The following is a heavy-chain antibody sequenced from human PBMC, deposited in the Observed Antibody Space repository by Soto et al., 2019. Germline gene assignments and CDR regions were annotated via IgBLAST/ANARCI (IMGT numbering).Heavy chain of an antibody. CDR3: AREGTYCSGGSCYPHFDY. CDR1: GFTFSSYG. V-gene: IGHV3-33*01. Sequence: QVKLVESGGGVVQPGRSLRLSCAASGFTFSSYGMHWVRQAPGKGLEWVAVIWYDGSNKYYADSVKGRFTISRDNSKNTLYLQMNSLRAEDTAVYYCAREGTYCSGGSCYPHFDYWGQGTLVTVSS. J-gene: IGHJ4*02. D-gene: IGHD2-15*01. CDR2: IWYDGSNK.